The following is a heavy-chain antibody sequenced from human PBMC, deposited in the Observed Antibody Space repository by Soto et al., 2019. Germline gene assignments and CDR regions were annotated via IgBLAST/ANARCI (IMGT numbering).Heavy chain of an antibody. Sequence: GGSLRLSCAASGFTFEDYAMHWVRQAPGKGLEWVSGISWNSGSIGCADSVKGRCTISRDNAKNSLYLQMNSLRAEDTALYYCAKDIGECRVVVVAATPGNYFDYWGQGTLVTVSS. CDR3: AKDIGECRVVVVAATPGNYFDY. CDR2: ISWNSGSI. J-gene: IGHJ4*02. V-gene: IGHV3-9*01. CDR1: GFTFEDYA. D-gene: IGHD2-15*01.